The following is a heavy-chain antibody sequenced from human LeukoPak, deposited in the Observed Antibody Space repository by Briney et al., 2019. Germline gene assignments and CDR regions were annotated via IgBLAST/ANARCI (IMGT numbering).Heavy chain of an antibody. D-gene: IGHD2-2*03. V-gene: IGHV4-39*01. CDR2: IYYSGST. CDR1: GGSISSSSYY. Sequence: SETLSLTCTVSGGSISSSSYYWGWIRQPPGKGLEWIGSIYYSGSTYYNPSLKSRVTISVDTSKNQFSLKLSSVTAADTAVYYCATGYCSSSSCLGIDYWGQRTLVTVSS. CDR3: ATGYCSSSSCLGIDY. J-gene: IGHJ4*02.